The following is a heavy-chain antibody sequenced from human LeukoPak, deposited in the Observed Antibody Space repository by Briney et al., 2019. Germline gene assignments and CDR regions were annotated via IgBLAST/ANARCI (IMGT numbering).Heavy chain of an antibody. CDR2: INHSGST. V-gene: IGHV4-34*01. J-gene: IGHJ5*02. CDR1: GGSFSGYY. D-gene: IGHD4-17*01. CDR3: ARGTLPTVTTIWWFDP. Sequence: SETLSLTCAVYGGSFSGYYWSWIRQPPGKGLEWIGEINHSGSTNYNPSLKSRVTISVDTSKNQFSLKLSSVTAADTAVYYCARGTLPTVTTIWWFDPWGQGTLVTVSS.